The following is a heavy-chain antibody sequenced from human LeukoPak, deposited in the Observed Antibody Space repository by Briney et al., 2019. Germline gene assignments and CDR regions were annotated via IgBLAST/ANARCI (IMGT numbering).Heavy chain of an antibody. CDR3: ARGLTMTTPLKYNWFDP. D-gene: IGHD4-17*01. CDR1: GYTFTSYY. V-gene: IGHV1-46*01. Sequence: GASVKVSCKDSGYTFTSYYMHWVRQAPGRGLEGMGIINPSGGSPSYAQKFQGRVTNTREKSTSTVYMELNRLRSEAAAVYACARGLTMTTPLKYNWFDPWGQGTLVTVSS. J-gene: IGHJ5*02. CDR2: INPSGGSP.